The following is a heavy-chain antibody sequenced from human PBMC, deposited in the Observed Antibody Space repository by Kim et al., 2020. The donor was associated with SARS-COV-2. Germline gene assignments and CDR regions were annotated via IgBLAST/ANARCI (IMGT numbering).Heavy chain of an antibody. Sequence: GGSLRLSCAASGFTFSSYSMNWVRQAPGKGLEWVSYISSSSSTIYYADSVKGRFTISRDNAKNSLYLQMNSLRDEDTAVYYCARDAYYYDSSGYYQDAFDIWGQGTMVTVSS. CDR1: GFTFSSYS. CDR2: ISSSSSTI. V-gene: IGHV3-48*02. J-gene: IGHJ3*02. D-gene: IGHD3-22*01. CDR3: ARDAYYYDSSGYYQDAFDI.